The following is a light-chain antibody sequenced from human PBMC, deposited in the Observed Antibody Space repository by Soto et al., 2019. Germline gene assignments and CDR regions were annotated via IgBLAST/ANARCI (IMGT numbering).Light chain of an antibody. CDR3: AAWDVSLNGFYV. CDR1: SSNIGSTS. V-gene: IGLV1-44*01. Sequence: QSVLTQPPSASGTPGQRVTISCSGSSSNIGSTSVNWYQQLPGTAPTLLIYNDNQWPSGVPDRFSGSRSGTSASLAISGLQSEDEADYYCAAWDVSLNGFYVFGSGTKVTVL. J-gene: IGLJ1*01. CDR2: NDN.